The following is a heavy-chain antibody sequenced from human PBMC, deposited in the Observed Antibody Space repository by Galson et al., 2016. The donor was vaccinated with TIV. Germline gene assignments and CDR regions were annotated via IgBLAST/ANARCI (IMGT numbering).Heavy chain of an antibody. D-gene: IGHD3-22*01. J-gene: IGHJ4*02. Sequence: PALVTPTQTLTLTCTFSGFSLNTDGMCVNWIRQPPGKALEWLARIDWDDDKSYSPSLKTRLTISKDTSKNQVVLTMTNMDPVDTATNNCARISGYYDSSGHYIPGSCDYWGQGALVTVSS. V-gene: IGHV2-70*11. CDR2: IDWDDDK. CDR3: ARISGYYDSSGHYIPGSCDY. CDR1: GFSLNTDGMC.